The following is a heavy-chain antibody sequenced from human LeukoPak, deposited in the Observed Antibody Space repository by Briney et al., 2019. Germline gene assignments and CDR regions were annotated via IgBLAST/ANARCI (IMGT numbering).Heavy chain of an antibody. J-gene: IGHJ4*02. Sequence: PGGSLRLSCAASGFTFSSFGMHWVRQAPGKGLEWVALIWYDGNNKYYADSVKGRITISRDNSKNTLYLQMNSLRAEDTAMYYCARGDDYGSGSPPGDWGQGTLVTVSS. D-gene: IGHD3-10*01. CDR3: ARGDDYGSGSPPGD. V-gene: IGHV3-33*01. CDR1: GFTFSSFG. CDR2: IWYDGNNK.